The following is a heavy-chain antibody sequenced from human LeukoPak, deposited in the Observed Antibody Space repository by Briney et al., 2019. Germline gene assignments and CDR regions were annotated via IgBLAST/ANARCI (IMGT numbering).Heavy chain of an antibody. J-gene: IGHJ3*02. V-gene: IGHV1-69*13. Sequence: ASVKVSCKASGGTFSSYAISRVRQAPGQGLEWMGGIIPIFGTANYAQKFQGRVTITADESTSTAYMELSSLRSEDTAVYYCARRATHDAFDIWGQGTMVTVSS. CDR3: ARRATHDAFDI. CDR1: GGTFSSYA. D-gene: IGHD1-26*01. CDR2: IIPIFGTA.